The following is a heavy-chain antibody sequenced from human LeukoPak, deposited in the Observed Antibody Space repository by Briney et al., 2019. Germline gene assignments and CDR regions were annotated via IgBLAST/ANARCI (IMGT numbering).Heavy chain of an antibody. Sequence: PSETLSLTCAVYGGSFSGYYWSWIRQPPGKGLEWIGEINHSGSTNYNPSLKSRVTISVDTSKNRFSLKLSSVTAADTAVYYCARAAWAGTVDYWGQGTLVTVSS. CDR2: INHSGST. D-gene: IGHD6-19*01. V-gene: IGHV4-34*01. CDR3: ARAAWAGTVDY. CDR1: GGSFSGYY. J-gene: IGHJ4*02.